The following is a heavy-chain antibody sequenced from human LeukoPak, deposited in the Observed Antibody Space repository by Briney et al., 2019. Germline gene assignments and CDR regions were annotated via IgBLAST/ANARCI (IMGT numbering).Heavy chain of an antibody. CDR3: ARGRLRYCSGANCQRNSFDP. Sequence: SETLSLTCTVSGGSISTSNYYWGWIRQPPGKGLEWIGNIFYSGSTYYSPSLRSRVTISLDTSKNQFSLKLTSVTAVDTAVYYCARGRLRYCSGANCQRNSFDPWGQGTLVTVSS. J-gene: IGHJ5*02. D-gene: IGHD2-15*01. CDR1: GGSISTSNYY. V-gene: IGHV4-39*07. CDR2: IFYSGST.